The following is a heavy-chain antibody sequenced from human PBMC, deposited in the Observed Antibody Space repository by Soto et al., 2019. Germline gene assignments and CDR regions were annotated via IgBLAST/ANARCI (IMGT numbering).Heavy chain of an antibody. Sequence: QVQLVQSGAEVKKPGSSVKVSCKASGDTFSSYTISWVRQAPGQGLEWMGRIIPILGIANYAQKVQGRVTITADKSTSTAYMELSSLRSEDTAVYYCARASSIVATGAFDIWGQGTMVTVSS. J-gene: IGHJ3*02. CDR3: ARASSIVATGAFDI. CDR2: IIPILGIA. CDR1: GDTFSSYT. V-gene: IGHV1-69*02. D-gene: IGHD5-12*01.